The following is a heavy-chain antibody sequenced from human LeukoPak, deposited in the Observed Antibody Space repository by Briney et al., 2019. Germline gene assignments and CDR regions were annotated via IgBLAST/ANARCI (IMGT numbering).Heavy chain of an antibody. Sequence: GGSLRLSCAASGFTFSASWMSWVRQAPGKGLEWVANIKQDGSEKYYVDSVKGRFTISRDNAKNSLYLQMNSLRAEDAAVCYCARERAAADTYYFDYWGQGTLVTVSS. CDR2: IKQDGSEK. D-gene: IGHD6-13*01. CDR3: ARERAAADTYYFDY. CDR1: GFTFSASW. J-gene: IGHJ4*02. V-gene: IGHV3-7*03.